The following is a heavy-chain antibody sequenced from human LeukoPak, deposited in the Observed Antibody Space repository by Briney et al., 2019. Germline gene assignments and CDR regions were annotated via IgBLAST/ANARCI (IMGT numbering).Heavy chain of an antibody. D-gene: IGHD5-24*01. CDR2: ISSSSSYI. CDR3: AREPWAGDGYNYPDY. Sequence: KPGGSLRLSCAASGFTFSSYSMNWVRQAPGKGLEWVSSISSSSSYIYYADSVKGRFTISRDNAKNSLYLQMNSLRAEDTAVYYCAREPWAGDGYNYPDYWGQGTLVTVSS. V-gene: IGHV3-21*01. J-gene: IGHJ4*02. CDR1: GFTFSSYS.